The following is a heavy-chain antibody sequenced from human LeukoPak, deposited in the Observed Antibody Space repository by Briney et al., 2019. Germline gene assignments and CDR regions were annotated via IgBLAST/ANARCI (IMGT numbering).Heavy chain of an antibody. CDR1: GYTFTGYY. J-gene: IGHJ5*02. Sequence: GASVKVSCTASGYTFTGYYMHWVRQAPGQGLEWMGWINPNSGGTNYAQKFQGRVTMTRDTSISTAYMELSRLRSDDTAVYYCARDVGMVRGVIRVSVNWFDPWGQGALVTVSS. CDR2: INPNSGGT. D-gene: IGHD3-10*01. V-gene: IGHV1-2*02. CDR3: ARDVGMVRGVIRVSVNWFDP.